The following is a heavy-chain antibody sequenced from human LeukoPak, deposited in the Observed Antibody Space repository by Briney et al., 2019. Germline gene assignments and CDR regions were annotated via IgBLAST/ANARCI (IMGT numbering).Heavy chain of an antibody. V-gene: IGHV4-34*01. D-gene: IGHD1-26*01. Sequence: SETLSLTCAVCGGSFSGYYWSWIRQPPGKGLEWIGEINHSGSTNYNPSLKSRVTISVDTSKNQFSLKLSSVTAADTAVYYCARAVSGSLIDYWGQGTLVTVSS. CDR2: INHSGST. CDR1: GGSFSGYY. J-gene: IGHJ4*02. CDR3: ARAVSGSLIDY.